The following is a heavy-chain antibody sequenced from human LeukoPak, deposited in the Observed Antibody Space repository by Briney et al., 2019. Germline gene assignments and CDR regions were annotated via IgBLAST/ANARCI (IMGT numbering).Heavy chain of an antibody. Sequence: GGSLRLSCAASGFTFSSYAMNWVRQAPGKGLEWVSAITSSSTNTYYADSVKGRFTISRDNAKNSLYLQMNSLRAEDTAVYYCSGYNWFDPWGQGTLVTVSS. CDR3: SGYNWFDP. CDR2: ITSSSTNT. J-gene: IGHJ5*02. V-gene: IGHV3-21*01. CDR1: GFTFSSYA.